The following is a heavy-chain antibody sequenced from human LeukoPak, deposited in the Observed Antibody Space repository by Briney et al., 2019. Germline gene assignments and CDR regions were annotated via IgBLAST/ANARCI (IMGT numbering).Heavy chain of an antibody. CDR2: ISSSSNYI. CDR3: ASGTGYTSGCFDY. D-gene: IGHD6-19*01. V-gene: IGHV3-21*01. J-gene: IGHJ4*02. CDR1: GFTFSSYS. Sequence: GGSLRLSCAASGFTFSSYSMNWVRQAPGKGLEWVSSISSSSNYINYADSVKGRFTISRDNAKKSLYLQMNSLRAEDTAVYYCASGTGYTSGCFDYWGQGTLVTVSS.